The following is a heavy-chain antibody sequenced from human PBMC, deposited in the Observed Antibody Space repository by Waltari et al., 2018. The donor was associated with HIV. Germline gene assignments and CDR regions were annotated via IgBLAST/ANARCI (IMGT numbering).Heavy chain of an antibody. J-gene: IGHJ4*02. V-gene: IGHV1-18*01. CDR2: ISAYNGNT. CDR1: GYTFPSFG. Sequence: QVQLVQSGAAVTKPGASVKVSCKASGYTFPSFGICWLRQAPGQGLEWMGWISAYNGNTNYAQKLQGRVTMTTDTSTSTAYMKLRSLRSDDTAVYYCARIPLETGSVHDFDYWGQGTLVTVSS. CDR3: ARIPLETGSVHDFDY. D-gene: IGHD3-9*01.